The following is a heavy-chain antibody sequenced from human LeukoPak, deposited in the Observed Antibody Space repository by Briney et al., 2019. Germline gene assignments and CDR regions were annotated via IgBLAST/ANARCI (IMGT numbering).Heavy chain of an antibody. V-gene: IGHV1-2*02. J-gene: IGHJ4*02. CDR3: ARGNLVWQQLVPGGY. Sequence: ASVKVSCKASGYTFTVYYMHWVRQAPGQGLEWMGWINPNSGGTNYAQKFQGRVTMTRDTSISTAYMELSRLRSDDTAVYYCARGNLVWQQLVPGGYWGQGTLVTVSS. CDR1: GYTFTVYY. CDR2: INPNSGGT. D-gene: IGHD6-13*01.